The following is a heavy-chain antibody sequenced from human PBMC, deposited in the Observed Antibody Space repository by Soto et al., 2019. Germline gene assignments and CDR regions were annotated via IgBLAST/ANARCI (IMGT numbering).Heavy chain of an antibody. CDR3: SRLPCSGGGCGYWYFDL. J-gene: IGHJ2*01. CDR2: IYYGGST. Sequence: QLQLQESGPGLVKPSETLSLTCTVSGGSISSVDHFWGWIRQSPGQGLEWIGSIYYGGSTYYNPSIQSRVTLSMDTSNNQFSLRLRSVTAPDTAVYYGSRLPCSGGGCGYWYFDLWGRGSSVTVSS. D-gene: IGHD2-15*01. V-gene: IGHV4-39*01. CDR1: GGSISSVDHF.